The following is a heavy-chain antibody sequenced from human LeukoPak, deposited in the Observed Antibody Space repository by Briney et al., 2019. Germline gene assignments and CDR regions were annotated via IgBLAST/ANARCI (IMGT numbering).Heavy chain of an antibody. J-gene: IGHJ3*02. CDR2: MNPNSGNT. V-gene: IGHV1-8*03. CDR3: ASSGWYPNAFDI. D-gene: IGHD6-19*01. CDR1: GYTFTSYD. Sequence: ASVKVSCKASGYTFTSYDINWVRQATGQGLEWMGWMNPNSGNTGYAQKFQGRVTITRNTSISTAYMELSSLRSEDTAVYYCASSGWYPNAFDIWGQGTMVTVSS.